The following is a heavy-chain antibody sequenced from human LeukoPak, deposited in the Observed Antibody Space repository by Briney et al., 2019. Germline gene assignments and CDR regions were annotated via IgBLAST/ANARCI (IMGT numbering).Heavy chain of an antibody. CDR3: AGGSGSYYNSPFDY. Sequence: SVKVSCKASGFTFTSSAAQWVRQARGQRLEWIGWIVVGSGNTNYAQKFQERVTITRDMSTSTAYMELSSLRSEDTAVYYCAGGSGSYYNSPFDYWGQGTLVTVSS. D-gene: IGHD3-10*01. CDR1: GFTFTSSA. CDR2: IVVGSGNT. V-gene: IGHV1-58*01. J-gene: IGHJ4*02.